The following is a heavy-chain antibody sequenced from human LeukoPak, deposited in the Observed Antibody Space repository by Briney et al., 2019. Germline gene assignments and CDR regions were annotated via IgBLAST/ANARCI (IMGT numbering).Heavy chain of an antibody. D-gene: IGHD3-10*01. J-gene: IGHJ4*02. CDR1: GGTFSSYA. Sequence: ASVKVSCKASGGTFSSYAISWVRQAPGQGLGWMGGIIPIFGTANYAQKFQGRVTITTDESTSTAYMELSSLRSEDTAVYYCARDSTYYFGSGSYFSRDNYFDYWGQGTLVTVSS. V-gene: IGHV1-69*05. CDR2: IIPIFGTA. CDR3: ARDSTYYFGSGSYFSRDNYFDY.